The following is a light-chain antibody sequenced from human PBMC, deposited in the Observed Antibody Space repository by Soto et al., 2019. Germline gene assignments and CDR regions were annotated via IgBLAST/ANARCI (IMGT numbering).Light chain of an antibody. V-gene: IGLV1-44*01. Sequence: QAVVTQPPSASGTPGQRVTISCSGSSSNIGTNTVNWYQQLPGTAPNLLIYSNNQRPSGVPDRFSGSESGTSASLAISGLQSEDGADYYCATWDDSLNGLVFGGGTKVTVL. J-gene: IGLJ2*01. CDR3: ATWDDSLNGLV. CDR1: SSNIGTNT. CDR2: SNN.